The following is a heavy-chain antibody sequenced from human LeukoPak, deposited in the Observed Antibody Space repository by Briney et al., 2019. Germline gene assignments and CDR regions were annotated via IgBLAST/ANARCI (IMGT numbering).Heavy chain of an antibody. CDR1: GGSISSYY. J-gene: IGHJ5*02. CDR3: ARGHPYYYGSGRTPRNWFDP. D-gene: IGHD3-10*01. CDR2: IYSSGST. V-gene: IGHV4-59*12. Sequence: SETLSLTCTVSGGSISSYYWSWIRQPPGKGLEWIGYIYSSGSTNYNPSLKSRVTISVDTSKNQFSLKLSSVTAADTAVYYCARGHPYYYGSGRTPRNWFDPWGQGTLVTVSS.